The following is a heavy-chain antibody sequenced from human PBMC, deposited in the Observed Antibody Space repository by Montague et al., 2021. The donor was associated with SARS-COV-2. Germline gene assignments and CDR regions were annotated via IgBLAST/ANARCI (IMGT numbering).Heavy chain of an antibody. Sequence: SETLSLTCAVYGGSFSGYYWSWIRQPPGKGLEWIGEINHSGSTNYYPSLKSRVTISVDTSKNQFSLKLSSVTAADTAVYYCARGRRILLWFGELLSGGDYYGMDVWGQGTTVTVSS. CDR2: INHSGST. V-gene: IGHV4-34*01. D-gene: IGHD3-10*01. CDR1: GGSFSGYY. CDR3: ARGRRILLWFGELLSGGDYYGMDV. J-gene: IGHJ6*02.